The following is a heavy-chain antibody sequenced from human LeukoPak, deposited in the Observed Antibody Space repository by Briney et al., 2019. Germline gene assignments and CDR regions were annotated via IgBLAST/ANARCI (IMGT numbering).Heavy chain of an antibody. CDR3: ARETHLATHFFDY. Sequence: GGSLRLSCAASGFTFSNYDMNWVRQAPGKGLEWVSYISSSGSTIYYADSVKGRFTISRDNAKNSLYLQMNSLRAEDTAVYYCARETHLATHFFDYWGQGTLVTVSS. D-gene: IGHD3-3*02. CDR1: GFTFSNYD. CDR2: ISSSGSTI. J-gene: IGHJ4*02. V-gene: IGHV3-48*03.